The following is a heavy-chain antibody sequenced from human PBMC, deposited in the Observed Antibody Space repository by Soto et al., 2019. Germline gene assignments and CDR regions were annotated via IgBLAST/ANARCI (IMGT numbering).Heavy chain of an antibody. D-gene: IGHD3-16*01. CDR3: ARAPPLNYEYIWGSSKHHQAFDI. J-gene: IGHJ3*02. CDR2: INPNSGGT. Sequence: GASVKVSCKASGYTFTGYYMHWVRQAPGQGLEWMGWINPNSGGTNYAQKFQGWVTMTRDTSISTAYMELSRLRSDDTAVYYCARAPPLNYEYIWGSSKHHQAFDIWGQGTMVTVS. CDR1: GYTFTGYY. V-gene: IGHV1-2*04.